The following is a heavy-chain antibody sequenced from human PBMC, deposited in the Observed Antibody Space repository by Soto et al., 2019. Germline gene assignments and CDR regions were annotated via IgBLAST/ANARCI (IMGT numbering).Heavy chain of an antibody. J-gene: IGHJ4*02. CDR1: GFTFSSYG. V-gene: IGHV3-30*18. CDR2: ISYDGSNK. D-gene: IGHD3-3*01. CDR3: ANTGYYDFWSGAPDY. Sequence: VQLVESGGGVVQPGRSLRLSCAASGFTFSSYGMHWVRQAPGKGLEWVAVISYDGSNKYYADSVKGRFTISRDNSKNTLYLQMNSLRAEDTAVYYCANTGYYDFWSGAPDYWGQGTLVTVSS.